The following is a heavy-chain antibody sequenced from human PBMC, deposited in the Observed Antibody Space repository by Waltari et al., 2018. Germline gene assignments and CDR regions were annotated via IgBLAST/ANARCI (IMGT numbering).Heavy chain of an antibody. CDR1: GGPFSSYA. V-gene: IGHV1-69*01. J-gene: IGHJ4*02. CDR3: ARGLYYYDSSGYYYFDY. Sequence: QVQLVQSGAEVKKPGSSVKVSCKASGGPFSSYAISWVRQAPGQGLEWMGGIIPIFGTANDAQKFQGRVTITADESTSTAYMELSSLRSEDTAVYYCARGLYYYDSSGYYYFDYWGQGTLVTVSS. D-gene: IGHD3-22*01. CDR2: IIPIFGTA.